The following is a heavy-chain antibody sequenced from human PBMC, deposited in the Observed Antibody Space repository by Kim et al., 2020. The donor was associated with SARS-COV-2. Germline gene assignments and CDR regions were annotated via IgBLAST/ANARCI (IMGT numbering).Heavy chain of an antibody. CDR2: INTNTGNP. CDR3: ARGEYYYDSSGYYLDAFDI. D-gene: IGHD3-22*01. V-gene: IGHV7-4-1*02. J-gene: IGHJ3*02. Sequence: ASVKVSCKASGYTFTSYAMNWVRQAPGQGLEWMGWINTNTGNPTYAQGFTGRFVFSLDTSVSTAYLQISSLKAEDTAVYYCARGEYYYDSSGYYLDAFDIWGQGTMVTVSS. CDR1: GYTFTSYA.